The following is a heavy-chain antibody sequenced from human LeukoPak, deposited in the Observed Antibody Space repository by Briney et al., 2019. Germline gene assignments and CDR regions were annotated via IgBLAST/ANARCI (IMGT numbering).Heavy chain of an antibody. J-gene: IGHJ4*02. V-gene: IGHV3-23*01. CDR1: GFTFSNYW. CDR2: ISGSGDST. Sequence: GGSLRLSCEGSGFTFSNYWMGWVRQAPGKGLEWVSVISGSGDSTHYADSVKGRFTISRDNSKNTVYLQMNSLRAEDTAVYYCANEGPSFDYWGQGTLVTVSS. CDR3: ANEGPSFDY.